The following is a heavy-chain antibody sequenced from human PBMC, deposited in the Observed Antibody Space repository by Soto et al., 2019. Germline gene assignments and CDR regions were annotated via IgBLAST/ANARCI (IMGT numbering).Heavy chain of an antibody. V-gene: IGHV1-69*12. CDR3: VRVVAIPGYPDH. D-gene: IGHD5-12*01. Sequence: QVQLVQSGAEVRQPASSVKVSCKTSGGTFSSYAISWVRQAPGQGLEWMGGIVPIVGTTTYAQKFPGRVTITADEATSTAYMQLIRLRSDDTAVYYCVRVVAIPGYPDHWGQGTLVTVSS. CDR1: GGTFSSYA. CDR2: IVPIVGTT. J-gene: IGHJ4*02.